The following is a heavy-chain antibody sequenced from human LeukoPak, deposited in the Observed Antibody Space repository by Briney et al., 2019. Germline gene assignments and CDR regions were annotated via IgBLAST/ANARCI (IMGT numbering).Heavy chain of an antibody. CDR1: GFTFSIYA. CDR3: AKGGGYYHTFFDY. V-gene: IGHV3-23*01. CDR2: ISGSGGST. Sequence: GGSLRLSCAASGFTFSIYAMSWVRQAPGKGLEWVSAISGSGGSTYYADSVKGRFTISRDNSKNTLYLQMNSLRAEDTAVYYCAKGGGYYHTFFDYWGQGTLVTVSS. D-gene: IGHD1-26*01. J-gene: IGHJ4*02.